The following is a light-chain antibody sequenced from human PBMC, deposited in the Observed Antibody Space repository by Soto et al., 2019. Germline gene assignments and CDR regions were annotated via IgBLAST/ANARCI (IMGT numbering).Light chain of an antibody. J-gene: IGLJ1*01. CDR3: SSYTSSSTPLV. V-gene: IGLV2-14*01. CDR1: SSDVGGYNY. Sequence: QSVLTQPASLSGSPGQSITISCTGTSSDVGGYNYVSWYQQHPGKAPKLMIYDVSNRPSGVSNRFSGSKSGNTASLTISGLQAEDEADYSGSSYTSSSTPLVFRTGTNLTVL. CDR2: DVS.